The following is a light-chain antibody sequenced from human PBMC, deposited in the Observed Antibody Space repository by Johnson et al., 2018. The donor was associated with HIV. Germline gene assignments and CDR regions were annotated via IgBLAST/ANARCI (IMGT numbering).Light chain of an antibody. Sequence: QSVLTQPPSLSAAPGQKVTISCSGSSSDIGNNYVSWYQQLPGTAPKLLIYENNMRPSGIPDRFSGSKSGTSATLAIAGLQTGDEAGYYCGTWDNSLSTGAVFGTGTKVTVL. CDR2: ENN. J-gene: IGLJ1*01. CDR3: GTWDNSLSTGAV. CDR1: SSDIGNNY. V-gene: IGLV1-51*02.